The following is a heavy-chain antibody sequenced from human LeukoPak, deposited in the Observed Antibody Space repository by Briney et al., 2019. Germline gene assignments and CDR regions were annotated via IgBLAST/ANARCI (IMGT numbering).Heavy chain of an antibody. CDR3: ARRQHSSGWYSLDY. Sequence: GGSLRLSCAASGFTFSSYGMHWVRQAPGKGLEWVAVIWYDGSNKYYADSVKGRFTISRDNSKNTLYLQINSLRAEDTAVYYCARRQHSSGWYSLDYWGQGTLVTVSS. CDR2: IWYDGSNK. J-gene: IGHJ4*02. D-gene: IGHD6-19*01. V-gene: IGHV3-33*01. CDR1: GFTFSSYG.